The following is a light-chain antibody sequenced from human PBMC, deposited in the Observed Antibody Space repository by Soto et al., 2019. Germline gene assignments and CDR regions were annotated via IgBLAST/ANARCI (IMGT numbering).Light chain of an antibody. CDR1: QSLLHGDGKTY. J-gene: IGKJ5*01. V-gene: IGKV2D-29*01. CDR2: EAS. Sequence: DIVMTQTPLSLSVTPGQPASISCKSNQSLLHGDGKTYKFWYVQKPGQPPQLLIYEASNRFTGVPDSVSGSESGTEFTLKISRVEAEYVGVYYCMQSIKLPLTFGQGTRLEIK. CDR3: MQSIKLPLT.